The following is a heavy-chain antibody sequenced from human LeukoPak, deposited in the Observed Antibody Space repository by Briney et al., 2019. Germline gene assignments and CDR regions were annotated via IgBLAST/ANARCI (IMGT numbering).Heavy chain of an antibody. CDR3: ASALDGRRYFDY. Sequence: PGGSLRLSCAASGFTFSSYGMSWVRQAPGKGLEWVSAISGSGGSTYYADSVKGRFTISRDNSKNTLYLQMNSLRAEDTAVYYCASALDGRRYFDYWGQGTLVTVSS. V-gene: IGHV3-23*01. J-gene: IGHJ4*02. CDR1: GFTFSSYG. CDR2: ISGSGGST.